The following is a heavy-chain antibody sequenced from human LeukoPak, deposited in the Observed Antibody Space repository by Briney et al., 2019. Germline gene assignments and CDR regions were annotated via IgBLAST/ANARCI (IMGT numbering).Heavy chain of an antibody. Sequence: GGSLRLSCAASGFTVTTNYMSWVRQAPGKGLEWVSVIYTDYSSYYAESVKGRFTISRDNSKNTLYLQMHSLRAEDTAVYYCARESLGSVNPRGYSTTVSQDVWGKGTTVTISS. V-gene: IGHV3-53*01. CDR2: IYTDYSS. J-gene: IGHJ6*03. CDR1: GFTVTTNY. D-gene: IGHD4-17*01. CDR3: ARESLGSVNPRGYSTTVSQDV.